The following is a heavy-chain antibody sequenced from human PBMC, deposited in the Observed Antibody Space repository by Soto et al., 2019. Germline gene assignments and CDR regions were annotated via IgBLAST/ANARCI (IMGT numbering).Heavy chain of an antibody. CDR1: GFTFSSYA. D-gene: IGHD3-3*01. Sequence: GGSLRLSCAASGFTFSSYAMSWVRQAPGKGLEWVANIKQDGSEKYYVDSVKGRFTISRDNAKNSLYLQMNSLRAEDTAVYYCARDMYYDFWSGRIDAFDVWGQGTMVTVSS. J-gene: IGHJ3*01. V-gene: IGHV3-7*01. CDR2: IKQDGSEK. CDR3: ARDMYYDFWSGRIDAFDV.